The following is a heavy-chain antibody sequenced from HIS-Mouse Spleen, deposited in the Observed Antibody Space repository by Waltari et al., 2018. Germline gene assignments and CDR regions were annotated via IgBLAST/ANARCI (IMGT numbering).Heavy chain of an antibody. D-gene: IGHD4-4*01. CDR3: ARGYSNYVPYFDY. CDR2: IGTAGDT. V-gene: IGHV3-13*01. Sequence: EVQLVESGGGLVQPGGSLRLSCAASGFTFSSYDMHWVRKATGKGLEWVSAIGTAGDTYYPGSVKGRFTISRENAKNSLYLQMNSLRAGDTAVYYCARGYSNYVPYFDYWGQGTLVTVSS. CDR1: GFTFSSYD. J-gene: IGHJ4*02.